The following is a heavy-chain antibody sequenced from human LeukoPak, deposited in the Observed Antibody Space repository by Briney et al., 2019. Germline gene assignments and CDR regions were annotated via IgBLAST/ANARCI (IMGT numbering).Heavy chain of an antibody. D-gene: IGHD2-2*01. J-gene: IGHJ5*02. Sequence: ASVEVSCKASGGTFSSYAISWVRQAPGQGLEWMGGIIPIFGTANYAQKFQGRVTITADESTSTAYMELSSLRSEDTAVYYCARGCSSTSCYNNWFDPWGQGTLVTVSS. CDR2: IIPIFGTA. V-gene: IGHV1-69*13. CDR1: GGTFSSYA. CDR3: ARGCSSTSCYNNWFDP.